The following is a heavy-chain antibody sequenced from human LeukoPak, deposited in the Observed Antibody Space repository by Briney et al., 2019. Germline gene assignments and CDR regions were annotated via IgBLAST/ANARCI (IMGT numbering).Heavy chain of an antibody. CDR2: IYPGDSDT. V-gene: IGHV5-51*01. D-gene: IGHD3-22*01. Sequence: ESLKISFKGSGYSLTHYWIGWVRQMPGEGLEWMGIIYPGDSDTRYSPSFQGQVTISADKSISTAYLQWSSLKASDTAMYYCASMIVKDHPPYFDYWGQGTLVTVSS. J-gene: IGHJ4*02. CDR3: ASMIVKDHPPYFDY. CDR1: GYSLTHYW.